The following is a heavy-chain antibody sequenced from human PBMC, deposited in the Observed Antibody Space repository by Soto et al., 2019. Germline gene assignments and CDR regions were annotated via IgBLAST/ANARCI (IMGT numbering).Heavy chain of an antibody. J-gene: IGHJ6*02. CDR3: AMAPAVVVRGVIITYYYYGMDV. CDR1: GFTFSSYW. V-gene: IGHV3-7*04. D-gene: IGHD3-10*01. Sequence: GGSLRLSCAASGFTFSSYWMRWVRQAPGKGLEWVANIKQDGSEKYYVDSVKGRFTISRDNAKNSLYLQMNSLRAEDTAVYYCAMAPAVVVRGVIITYYYYGMDVWGQGTTVTVSS. CDR2: IKQDGSEK.